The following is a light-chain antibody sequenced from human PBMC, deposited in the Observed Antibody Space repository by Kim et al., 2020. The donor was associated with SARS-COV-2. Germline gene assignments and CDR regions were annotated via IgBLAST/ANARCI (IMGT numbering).Light chain of an antibody. Sequence: ELTQPPSASGIPGQRVTISCSGSSSNIGSNTVNWYQQLPGAAPKLLIYTNNQRPSGVPDRVSGSKFGTSASLAISGLQSEDEADYYCATWDDSLNAGVFGGGTQLTVL. CDR3: ATWDDSLNAGV. CDR2: TNN. V-gene: IGLV1-44*01. J-gene: IGLJ3*02. CDR1: SSNIGSNT.